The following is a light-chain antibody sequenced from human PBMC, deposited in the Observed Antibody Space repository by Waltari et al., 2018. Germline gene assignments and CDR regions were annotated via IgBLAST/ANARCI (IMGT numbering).Light chain of an antibody. Sequence: NFMLTQPHSVSESPGKTVTISCTRSSGSIAGCFVQGYQQRPGSAPPTVIYEDNERPSGVPDRFSGSIDRSSNSASLTISGLKTEDEADYHCQSYDSSGQVVFGGGTRLTVL. J-gene: IGLJ2*01. CDR1: SGSIAGCF. V-gene: IGLV6-57*03. CDR3: QSYDSSGQVV. CDR2: EDN.